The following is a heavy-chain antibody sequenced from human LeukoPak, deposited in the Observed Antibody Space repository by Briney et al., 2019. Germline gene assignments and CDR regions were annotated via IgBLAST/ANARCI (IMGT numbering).Heavy chain of an antibody. V-gene: IGHV3-7*04. CDR2: IQQDGSAK. D-gene: IGHD6-19*01. CDR1: GFTFSNYW. J-gene: IGHJ4*02. CDR3: ARTIREQWLTIDY. Sequence: PGGSLRLSCAASGFTFSNYWLNWVRQAPGKGLEWVANIQQDGSAKYYVDSVKGRFTISRDNAKNSLYLQMNSLGAEDTAVYYCARTIREQWLTIDYWGQGTLVTFSS.